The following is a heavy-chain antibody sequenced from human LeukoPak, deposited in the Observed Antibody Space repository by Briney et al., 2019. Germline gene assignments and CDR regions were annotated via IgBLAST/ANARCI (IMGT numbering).Heavy chain of an antibody. Sequence: PPETLSLTCTVSGYSISSGYYWGWIRQPPGKGLEWIGSIYHSGSTYYNPSLKSRVTISVDTSKNQFSLKLSSVTAADTAVYYCARERYCSSTSCYKGWFDPWGQGTLVTVS. V-gene: IGHV4-38-2*02. CDR3: ARERYCSSTSCYKGWFDP. CDR2: IYHSGST. D-gene: IGHD2-2*02. CDR1: GYSISSGYY. J-gene: IGHJ5*02.